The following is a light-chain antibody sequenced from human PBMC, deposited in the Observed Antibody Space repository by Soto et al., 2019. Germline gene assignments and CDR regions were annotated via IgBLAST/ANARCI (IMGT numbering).Light chain of an antibody. CDR3: QQRSSAIT. CDR2: DAS. J-gene: IGKJ5*01. Sequence: IRLTQSPATLSLYPGERATLSCRASQSVSSHLAWFQQRPGQAPRLLIYDASNRATGIPARFSGRGSGTDFTLTISSLEPEDFAVYYCQQRSSAITFGQGTRLEIK. CDR1: QSVSSH. V-gene: IGKV3-11*01.